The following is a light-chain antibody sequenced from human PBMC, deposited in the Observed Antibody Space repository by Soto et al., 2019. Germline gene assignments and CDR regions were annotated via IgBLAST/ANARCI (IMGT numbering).Light chain of an antibody. CDR2: DAF. Sequence: EIVLTQSPATLSLSPGERATLSCRASQSVSSYLAWYQQKPGQAPRLLIYDAFNRATGVPARFSGSGSGTAFTLTISSPEPEDFAVYYCVQRSTWTWTIGQGTKVEIK. V-gene: IGKV3-11*01. CDR1: QSVSSY. CDR3: VQRSTWTWT. J-gene: IGKJ1*01.